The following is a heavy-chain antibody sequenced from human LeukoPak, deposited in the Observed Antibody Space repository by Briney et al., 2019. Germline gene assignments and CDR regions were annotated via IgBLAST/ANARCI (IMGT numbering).Heavy chain of an antibody. CDR2: IYYSGST. V-gene: IGHV4-59*01. CDR3: AGATTITMVRGVKWYYFDY. J-gene: IGHJ4*02. D-gene: IGHD3-10*01. Sequence: SETLSLTCTVSGGSISSYYWSWIRQPPGKGLEWIGYIYYSGSTNYNPSLKSRVTISVDTSKNQFSLKLSSVTAADTAVYYCAGATTITMVRGVKWYYFDYWGQGTLVTVSS. CDR1: GGSISSYY.